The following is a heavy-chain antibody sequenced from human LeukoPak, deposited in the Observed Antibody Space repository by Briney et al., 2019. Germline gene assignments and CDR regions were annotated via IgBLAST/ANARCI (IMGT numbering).Heavy chain of an antibody. CDR2: IYPGDSDT. V-gene: IGHV5-51*01. D-gene: IGHD2-2*01. J-gene: IGHJ6*02. CDR1: GYSFTSYW. CDR3: STHSSYQLLSYYYYGMDV. Sequence: GESLKISCKGSGYSFTSYWIGWVRQMPGKGLEWMGIIYPGDSDTRYSPSFQGQVTISADKSISTAYLQWSSLQASDTAIYYCSTHSSYQLLSYYYYGMDVWGQGTTVTVSS.